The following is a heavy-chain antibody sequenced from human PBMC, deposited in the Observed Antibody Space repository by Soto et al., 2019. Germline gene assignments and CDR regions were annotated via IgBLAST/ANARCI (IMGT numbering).Heavy chain of an antibody. CDR1: GYTFTSYD. J-gene: IGHJ6*03. V-gene: IGHV1-8*01. D-gene: IGHD3-3*01. CDR3: ARAPRFLEWCYYSYHMDV. CDR2: MNPNSGNT. Sequence: ASVKVSCKSSGYTFTSYDINGVRQATGQGLEWMGWMNPNSGNTGYAQKFQGRVTMTRNTAISTAYMELSSLRSEDTAVYYCARAPRFLEWCYYSYHMDVWGKGTTVTVS.